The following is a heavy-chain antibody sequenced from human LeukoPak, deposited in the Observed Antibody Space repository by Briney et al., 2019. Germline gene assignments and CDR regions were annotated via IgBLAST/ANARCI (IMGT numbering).Heavy chain of an antibody. J-gene: IGHJ4*02. CDR3: ASDCSSTSCYGSDY. CDR1: GGSISSSNW. Sequence: SGTLSLTCAVSGGSISSSNWWSWVRQPPGKGLEWIGEIYHSGSTNYNPSLKSRVTIFVDTSKNQFSLKLSSVTAADTAVYYCASDCSSTSCYGSDYWGQGTLVTVSS. V-gene: IGHV4-4*02. D-gene: IGHD2-2*01. CDR2: IYHSGST.